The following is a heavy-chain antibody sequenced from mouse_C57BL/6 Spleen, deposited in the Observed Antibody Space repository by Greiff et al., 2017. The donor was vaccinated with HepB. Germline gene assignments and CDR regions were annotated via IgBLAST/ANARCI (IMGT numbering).Heavy chain of an antibody. Sequence: EVQLQQSGPVLVKPGASVKMSCKASGYTFTDYYMNWVKQSHGKSLEWIGVINPYNGGTSYNQKFKGKATLTVDKSSSTAYMELNSLTSEDSAVYYCARLRYYGSSYGAMDYWGQGTSVTVSS. D-gene: IGHD1-1*01. J-gene: IGHJ4*01. CDR3: ARLRYYGSSYGAMDY. V-gene: IGHV1-19*01. CDR1: GYTFTDYY. CDR2: INPYNGGT.